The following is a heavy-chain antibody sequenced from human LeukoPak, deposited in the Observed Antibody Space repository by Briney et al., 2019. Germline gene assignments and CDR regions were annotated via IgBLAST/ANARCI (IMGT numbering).Heavy chain of an antibody. Sequence: GGSLRLSCAASGFTFSSYGMHWVRQAPGKGLEWVAVISYDGSNKYYADSVKGRFTISRDNSKNTLYLQMNSLRAEDTAVYYCAKGGYSSGWYFDYWGPGTLVTVSS. D-gene: IGHD6-19*01. CDR1: GFTFSSYG. V-gene: IGHV3-30*18. CDR2: ISYDGSNK. CDR3: AKGGYSSGWYFDY. J-gene: IGHJ4*02.